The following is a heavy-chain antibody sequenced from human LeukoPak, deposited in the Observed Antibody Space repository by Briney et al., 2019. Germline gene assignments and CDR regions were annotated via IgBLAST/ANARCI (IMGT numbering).Heavy chain of an antibody. CDR3: ARGASRSFDH. J-gene: IGHJ4*02. CDR1: GGTFSSYA. Sequence: ASVKVSCKASGGTFSSYAISWVRQASGQGLEWMGWMNANSGNTGYVQKFQGRVTFTRNPSISTAYMELSSLRSQDTAMYYCARGASRSFDHWGQGTPVIVSS. CDR2: MNANSGNT. V-gene: IGHV1-8*03.